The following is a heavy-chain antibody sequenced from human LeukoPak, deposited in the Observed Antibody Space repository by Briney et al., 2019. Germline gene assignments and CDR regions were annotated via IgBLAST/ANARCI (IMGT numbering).Heavy chain of an antibody. Sequence: GSVIVSCKASGYTFTSYYMHWVRQAPGQGLEWMGIINPGDSSTTYAQKFQGRVTMTRDTSTSTVYMELSSLRSEDTAVYYCARHQGAGVYPFDYWGQGTLVIVTS. CDR3: ARHQGAGVYPFDY. V-gene: IGHV1-46*01. CDR1: GYTFTSYY. D-gene: IGHD6-13*01. J-gene: IGHJ4*02. CDR2: INPGDSST.